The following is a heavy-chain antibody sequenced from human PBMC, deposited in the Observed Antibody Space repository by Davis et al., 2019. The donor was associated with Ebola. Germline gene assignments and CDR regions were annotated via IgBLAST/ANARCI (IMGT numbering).Heavy chain of an antibody. D-gene: IGHD3-22*01. Sequence: GESLKISCAASGFTFSDYYMSWIRQAPGKALEWVSYISSTGSTIYYADSVKGRFTISRDNAKNSLYLQMNSLRDEDTAVYYCAREIVWEYYDSSGPLDYWGPGTLVTVSS. J-gene: IGHJ4*02. CDR3: AREIVWEYYDSSGPLDY. CDR1: GFTFSDYY. CDR2: ISSTGSTI. V-gene: IGHV3-11*04.